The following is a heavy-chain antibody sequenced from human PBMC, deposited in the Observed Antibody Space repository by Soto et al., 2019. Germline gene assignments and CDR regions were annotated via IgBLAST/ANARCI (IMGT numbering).Heavy chain of an antibody. D-gene: IGHD3-3*01. Sequence: QVQLVESGGGVVQPGRSLRLSCAASGFTFSSYGMHWVRQATGKGLEWVAVISYDGSNKYYADSVKGRFTISRDNSKNTLYLQMNSLRAEDTAVYYCAKEANSKFERFLEWLLFAFDIWGQGTMVTVSS. CDR1: GFTFSSYG. J-gene: IGHJ3*02. V-gene: IGHV3-30*18. CDR2: ISYDGSNK. CDR3: AKEANSKFERFLEWLLFAFDI.